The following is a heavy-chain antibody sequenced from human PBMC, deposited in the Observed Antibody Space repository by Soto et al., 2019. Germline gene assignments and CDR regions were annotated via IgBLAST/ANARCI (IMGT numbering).Heavy chain of an antibody. V-gene: IGHV4-59*01. J-gene: IGHJ4*02. D-gene: IGHD3-3*01. CDR2: MYYSGST. CDR3: ARGTFGVVKD. CDR1: GGSISSYY. Sequence: QVQLQESGPGLVKPSQTLSLTCTVSGGSISSYYWSWIRQSPGKGLEWIGYMYYSGSTNYNPSLKSRVTISIDTSRNQFSLKLSSVTAADTAVYYCARGTFGVVKDCGQGTLVTVSS.